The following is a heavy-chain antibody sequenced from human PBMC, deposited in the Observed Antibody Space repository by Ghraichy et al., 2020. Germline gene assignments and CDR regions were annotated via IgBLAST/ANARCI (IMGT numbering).Heavy chain of an antibody. J-gene: IGHJ2*01. V-gene: IGHV4-30-2*01. CDR3: ARAGYSYDIVWYFDL. Sequence: SQTLSLTCAVSGGSISSGGYSWSWIRQPPGKGLEWIGYIYHSGSTYYNPSLKSRVTISVDRSKNQFSLKLSSVTAADTAVYYCARAGYSYDIVWYFDLWGRGTLVTVSS. CDR1: GGSISSGGYS. D-gene: IGHD5-18*01. CDR2: IYHSGST.